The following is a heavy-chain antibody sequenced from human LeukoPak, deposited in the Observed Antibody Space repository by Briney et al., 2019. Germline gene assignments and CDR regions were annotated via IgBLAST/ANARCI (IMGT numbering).Heavy chain of an antibody. CDR1: GFTFSSYS. Sequence: GGSLRLSCAASGFTFSSYSMNWVRQAPGKGLEWVSYISSASNTIYYADSVKGRFTISRDNAKNSLYLQMNSLRAEDTAVYYCASLDDILTGYYMDYWGQGTLVTVSS. J-gene: IGHJ4*02. CDR3: ASLDDILTGYYMDY. V-gene: IGHV3-48*01. CDR2: ISSASNTI. D-gene: IGHD3-9*01.